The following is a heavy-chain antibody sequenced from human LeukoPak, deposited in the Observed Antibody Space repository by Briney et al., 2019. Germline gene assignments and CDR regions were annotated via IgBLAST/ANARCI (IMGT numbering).Heavy chain of an antibody. CDR3: ARGYYYDSSGYYYAPSLMVDY. D-gene: IGHD3-22*01. V-gene: IGHV1-18*01. CDR1: GYTFTSYG. J-gene: IGHJ4*02. CDR2: ISAYNGNT. Sequence: ASVKVSRKASGYTFTSYGISWVRQAPGQGLEWMGWISAYNGNTNYAQKLQGRITMTTDTSTSTAYMELRSLRSDDTAVYYCARGYYYDSSGYYYAPSLMVDYWGQGTLVTVSS.